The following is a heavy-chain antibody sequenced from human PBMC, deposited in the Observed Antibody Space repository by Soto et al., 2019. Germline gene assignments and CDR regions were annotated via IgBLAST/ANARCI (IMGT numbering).Heavy chain of an antibody. V-gene: IGHV1-69*01. D-gene: IGHD3-3*02. Sequence: QVQLVQSGAEVKKPGSSVKVSCKASGGTFSRYAISWVRQAPGQGLEWLGGIIPIFGTANYAQKFQGRVMVTADESTSTAYMELSSLKSEDTAVYYCARPFLEWLYEQHKENYYYYCGIDVWGQGTTVTVSS. J-gene: IGHJ6*02. CDR1: GGTFSRYA. CDR2: IIPIFGTA. CDR3: ARPFLEWLYEQHKENYYYYCGIDV.